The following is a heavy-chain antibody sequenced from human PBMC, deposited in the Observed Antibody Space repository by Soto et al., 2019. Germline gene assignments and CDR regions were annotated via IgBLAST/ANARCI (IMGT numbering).Heavy chain of an antibody. D-gene: IGHD2-2*01. J-gene: IGHJ5*02. V-gene: IGHV3-66*01. CDR3: AKGSTAAIGRNWFGP. CDR1: GFTVSSKY. CDR2: IYRGGDT. Sequence: GGSLRLSCAASGFTVSSKYMSWVRQAPGKGLEWVSIIYRGGDTYYADSVKGRFTISRDNSKNTLYLQMDGLRAEDTAVYFCAKGSTAAIGRNWFGPWGQGTLVTVSS.